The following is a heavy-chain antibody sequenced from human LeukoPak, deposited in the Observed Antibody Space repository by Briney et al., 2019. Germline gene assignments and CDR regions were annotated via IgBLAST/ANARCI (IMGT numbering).Heavy chain of an antibody. CDR2: IIPIFGTA. Sequence: GASVKVSCKASGYTFTSYSITWVRQAPGQGLEWMGGIIPIFGTANYAQKFQGRVTITTDESTSTAYMELSSLRSEDTAVYYCGYSSSNYYYYYTDVWGKGTTVTVSS. CDR3: GYSSSNYYYYYTDV. V-gene: IGHV1-69*05. J-gene: IGHJ6*03. D-gene: IGHD6-6*01. CDR1: GYTFTSYS.